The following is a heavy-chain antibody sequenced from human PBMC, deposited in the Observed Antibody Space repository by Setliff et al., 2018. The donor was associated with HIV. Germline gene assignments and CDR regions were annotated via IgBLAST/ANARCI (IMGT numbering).Heavy chain of an antibody. Sequence: GGSLRLSCAASGFDFSGYAMHWVRQAPGKGLEWVAVIWHDGSNIYYGDFVEGRFTISRDNSESTLYLEMDRPRVEDTAVYYCAKGGFDSPFSPTSWGQGTLVTVSS. D-gene: IGHD2-21*01. J-gene: IGHJ5*02. CDR3: AKGGFDSPFSPTS. CDR1: GFDFSGYA. V-gene: IGHV3-33*06. CDR2: IWHDGSNI.